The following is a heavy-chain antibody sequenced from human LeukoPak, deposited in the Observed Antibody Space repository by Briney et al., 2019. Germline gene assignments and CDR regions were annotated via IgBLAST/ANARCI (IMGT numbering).Heavy chain of an antibody. V-gene: IGHV4-59*01. CDR2: IYNSGNT. CDR1: GGSINSYY. CDR3: ARDRPTVGYYYYYYMDV. Sequence: SETLSLTCTVSGGSINSYYWTWIRQPPGKGLGWVGNIYNSGNTNYNPSLKSRVTISVDTSKNQFSLKLSSVTAADTAVYYCARDRPTVGYYYYYYMDVWGKGTTVTVSS. J-gene: IGHJ6*03. D-gene: IGHD4-23*01.